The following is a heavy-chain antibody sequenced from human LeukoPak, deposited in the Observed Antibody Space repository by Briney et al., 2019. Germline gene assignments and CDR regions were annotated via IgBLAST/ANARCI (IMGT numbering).Heavy chain of an antibody. V-gene: IGHV4-59*12. CDR2: IYYSGST. J-gene: IGHJ4*02. D-gene: IGHD1-14*01. Sequence: PSETLSLTCTVSGGSISSYYWSWIRQPPGKGLEWIGCIYYSGSTDYNPSLKSRVTISLDSSKKQFSLKMTSMTAADTAVYYCARDALTCTTTACSDYLDFWGQGTPVTVSS. CDR1: GGSISSYY. CDR3: ARDALTCTTTACSDYLDF.